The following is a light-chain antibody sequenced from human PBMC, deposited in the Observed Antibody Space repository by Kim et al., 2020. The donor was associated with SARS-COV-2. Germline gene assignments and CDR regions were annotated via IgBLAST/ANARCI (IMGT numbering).Light chain of an antibody. CDR2: SDS. CDR3: QDWDRVGDLWV. J-gene: IGLJ3*02. CDR1: NIGTDS. V-gene: IGLV3-21*04. Sequence: SYELTQPPSVSVAPGKTARITCGGDNIGTDSVHWYQQKPGQAPVVVICSDSDQPSGIPERFAVSKSGDTATLTINRVAAGDEADYYSQDWDRVGDLWVFG.